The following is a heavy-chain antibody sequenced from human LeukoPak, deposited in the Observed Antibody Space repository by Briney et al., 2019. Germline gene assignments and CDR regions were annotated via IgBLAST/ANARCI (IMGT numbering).Heavy chain of an antibody. CDR3: AKDFRIGYSAHFDY. CDR1: GFTFRSHA. D-gene: IGHD2-21*01. J-gene: IGHJ4*02. Sequence: GGSLRLSCVGSGFTFRSHAMSWVRQAPEKGLEFVSGIYENGGTTYYADSVKGRFSIPRDNSKNTLYLQMDSLRGEDTAVYYCAKDFRIGYSAHFDYWGQGALVTVSS. V-gene: IGHV3-23*01. CDR2: IYENGGTT.